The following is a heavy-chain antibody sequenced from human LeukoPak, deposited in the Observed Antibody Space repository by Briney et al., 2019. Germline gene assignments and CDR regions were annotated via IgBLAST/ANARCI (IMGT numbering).Heavy chain of an antibody. J-gene: IGHJ4*02. V-gene: IGHV3-23*01. CDR1: GFTFSSYA. CDR2: ISGSGGST. Sequence: GGSLRLSCAASGFTFSSYAMSWVRQAPGKGLEWVSAISGSGGSTYYADSVKGRFTISRDNSKNTLYLKMNSLRAEDTAVYYCAKGERITMIVVVIRLGYFDYWGQGTLVTVSS. CDR3: AKGERITMIVVVIRLGYFDY. D-gene: IGHD3-22*01.